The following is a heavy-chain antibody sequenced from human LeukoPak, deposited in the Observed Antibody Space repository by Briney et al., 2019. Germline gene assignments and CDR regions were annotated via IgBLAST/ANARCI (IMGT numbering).Heavy chain of an antibody. Sequence: GSLRLSCAASGFTFSTYAMSWVRQAPGKGLEWVSSISGSGVSTYYADSVKGRFTISRDNSKNTLYLQMNSLRAEDTAVYYCAGLPAYYYDTSGFYFDYWGRGTLVTVSS. CDR2: ISGSGVST. V-gene: IGHV3-23*01. D-gene: IGHD3-22*01. CDR1: GFTFSTYA. J-gene: IGHJ4*02. CDR3: AGLPAYYYDTSGFYFDY.